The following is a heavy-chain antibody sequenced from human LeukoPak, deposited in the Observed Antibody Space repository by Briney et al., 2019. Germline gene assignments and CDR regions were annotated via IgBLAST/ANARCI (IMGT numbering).Heavy chain of an antibody. CDR3: ARSPNYVWGSYRHTFDY. D-gene: IGHD3-16*02. CDR1: GFTFSDYY. CDR2: ISSSGSTI. Sequence: GGSLRLPCAASGFTFSDYYMSWIRQAPGKGLEWVSYISSSGSTIYYADSVKGRFTISRDNAKNSLYLQMNSLRAEDTAVYYCARSPNYVWGSYRHTFDYWGQGTLVTVSS. V-gene: IGHV3-11*04. J-gene: IGHJ4*02.